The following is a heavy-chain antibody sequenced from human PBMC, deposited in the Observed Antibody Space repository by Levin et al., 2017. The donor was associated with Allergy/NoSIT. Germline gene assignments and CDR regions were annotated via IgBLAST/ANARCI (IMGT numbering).Heavy chain of an antibody. D-gene: IGHD3-22*01. Sequence: LSLTCAASGFSFDDSGMSWVRQAPGKGLEWVSGISWNAISTAYGDSVKGRFTISRDNARKSLYLQMNSLRVEDTAFYYCAKDYYDSPRGSFLIWGQGTMVTVFS. CDR2: ISWNAIST. CDR1: GFSFDDSG. CDR3: AKDYYDSPRGSFLI. J-gene: IGHJ3*02. V-gene: IGHV3-20*04.